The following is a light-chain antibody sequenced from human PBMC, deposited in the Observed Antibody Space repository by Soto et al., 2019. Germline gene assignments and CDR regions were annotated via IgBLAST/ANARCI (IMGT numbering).Light chain of an antibody. CDR3: QQYNSDSCT. CDR2: RAS. CDR1: QSISMW. J-gene: IGKJ1*01. Sequence: DIQMTQSPSTLSASVGDRVTITCRASQSISMWLAWYQQKPGKAPKLLIYRASSLETGVPSRFSGSGSGTEFTLTISSLQSDDFAAYYCQQYNSDSCTFGQGTKVDIK. V-gene: IGKV1-5*03.